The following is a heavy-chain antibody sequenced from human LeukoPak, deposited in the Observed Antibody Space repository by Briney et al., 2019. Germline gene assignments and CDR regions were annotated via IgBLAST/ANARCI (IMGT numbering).Heavy chain of an antibody. CDR3: AISSSSFYYYYGMDV. Sequence: ASVKVSCKASGGTFSSYAISWVRQAPGQGLEWMGGIIPIFGTANYAQKFQGRVTITADESTSTAYMELSSLRSEDTAVHYCAISSSSFYYYYGMDVWGQGTTVTVSS. D-gene: IGHD6-6*01. CDR2: IIPIFGTA. V-gene: IGHV1-69*13. CDR1: GGTFSSYA. J-gene: IGHJ6*02.